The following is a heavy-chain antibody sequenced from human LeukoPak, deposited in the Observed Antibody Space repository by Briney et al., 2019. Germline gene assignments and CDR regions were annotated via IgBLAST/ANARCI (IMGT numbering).Heavy chain of an antibody. Sequence: VASVKVSCKTSGYTFTSSGITWVRQAPGQGLEWMGWISTYNGYSKYAQNLQGRVTMTADTSTTTAYMELSSLRSDATAVYYCAKNSSGGYSDYWGQGTLVTVSS. J-gene: IGHJ4*02. CDR1: GYTFTSSG. CDR3: AKNSSGGYSDY. V-gene: IGHV1-18*01. CDR2: ISTYNGYS. D-gene: IGHD6-19*01.